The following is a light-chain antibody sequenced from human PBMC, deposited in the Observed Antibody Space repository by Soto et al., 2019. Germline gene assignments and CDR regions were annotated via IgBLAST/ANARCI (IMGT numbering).Light chain of an antibody. J-gene: IGLJ2*01. CDR1: SGHSSYA. CDR2: LNNDGSH. CDR3: AAWDDSLSGVV. V-gene: IGLV4-69*01. Sequence: QPVLTQPPSASASLGASVKLTCTLSSGHSSYAIAWHQKQPEKGPRYLMDLNNDGSHTKGDGIPDRFSGSSSGAERYLIISSLQSEDEADYYCAAWDDSLSGVVFGGGTKVTVL.